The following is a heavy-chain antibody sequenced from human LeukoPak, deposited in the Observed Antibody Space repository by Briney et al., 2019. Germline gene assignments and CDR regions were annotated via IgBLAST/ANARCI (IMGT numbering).Heavy chain of an antibody. J-gene: IGHJ6*03. CDR1: GYTFTGYY. CDR3: ARNTYGYRFSMDV. D-gene: IGHD5-18*01. V-gene: IGHV1-2*02. Sequence: ASVKVSCKASGYTFTGYYMHWVRQAPGQGLEWMGWINPNSGGTNYAQKFQGRVTMTRDTSTSTAYMELRSLRSDDTAVYYCARNTYGYRFSMDVWGKGTTVTIS. CDR2: INPNSGGT.